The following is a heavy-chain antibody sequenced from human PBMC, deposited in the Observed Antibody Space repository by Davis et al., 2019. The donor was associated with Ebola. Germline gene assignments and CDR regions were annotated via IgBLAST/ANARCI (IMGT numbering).Heavy chain of an antibody. D-gene: IGHD6-13*01. V-gene: IGHV3-21*01. CDR1: GFTFSSYS. CDR3: ARVGSSWYYYYYGMDV. Sequence: PGGSLRLSCAASGFTFSSYSMNWVRQAPGKGLEWVSSISSSSSYIYYADSVKGRFTISRDNAKNSLYLQMNSLRAEDTAVYYCARVGSSWYYYYYGMDVWGQGTTVTVSS. CDR2: ISSSSSYI. J-gene: IGHJ6*02.